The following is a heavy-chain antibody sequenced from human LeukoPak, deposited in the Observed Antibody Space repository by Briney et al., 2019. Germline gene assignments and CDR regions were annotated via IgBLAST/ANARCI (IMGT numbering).Heavy chain of an antibody. J-gene: IGHJ6*02. V-gene: IGHV4-59*01. CDR1: GGSLSSYY. CDR2: IYYSGST. D-gene: IGHD6-19*01. CDR3: ARDRGDSSSGWYFYYYGMDV. Sequence: SETLSLTCTVSGGSLSSYYWSWIRQPPGKGLEWIGYIYYSGSTNYNPSLKSRVTISVDTSKNQFSLKLSSVTAADTAVYYCARDRGDSSSGWYFYYYGMDVWGQGTTVTVSS.